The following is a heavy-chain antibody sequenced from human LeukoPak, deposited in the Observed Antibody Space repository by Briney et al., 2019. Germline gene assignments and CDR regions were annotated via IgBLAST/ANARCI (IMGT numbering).Heavy chain of an antibody. CDR1: GFTFSSYS. CDR3: ARTDYYFWSGYSSAFDY. J-gene: IGHJ4*02. V-gene: IGHV3-21*01. Sequence: GGSLRLSCAASGFTFSSYSMKWVRQAPGKGLEWGSSLSSSSSYIYYADSVKGRFTISRDNARNSLYLQMNSLRAEDTAVYYCARTDYYFWSGYSSAFDYWGQGTLVTVSS. D-gene: IGHD3-3*01. CDR2: LSSSSSYI.